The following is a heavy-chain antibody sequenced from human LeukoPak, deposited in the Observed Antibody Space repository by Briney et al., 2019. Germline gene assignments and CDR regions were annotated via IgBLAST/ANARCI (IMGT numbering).Heavy chain of an antibody. CDR1: GYRFTTYW. CDR2: IYPGDSDT. Sequence: GESLKISCKGSGYRFTTYWIGWVRQMPGKGLEWMGIIYPGDSDTKYSPSFEGQVTISVDKSISTAYLQWSSLEASDTAMYYCAGPRGYRYGGLDYWGQGTLVTVSS. D-gene: IGHD5-18*01. V-gene: IGHV5-51*01. J-gene: IGHJ4*02. CDR3: AGPRGYRYGGLDY.